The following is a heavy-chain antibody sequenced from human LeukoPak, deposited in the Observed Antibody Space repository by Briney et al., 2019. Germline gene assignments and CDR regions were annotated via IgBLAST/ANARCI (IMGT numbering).Heavy chain of an antibody. D-gene: IGHD3-10*01. CDR3: ARERFHGSGAPKFDY. V-gene: IGHV3-21*01. CDR2: ISISTTSI. Sequence: GGSLRLSCAASGFTFSSYTMNWVRQAPGMGLELVSSISISTTSIYYADSVKGRFTISRDNTKNSLYLQMNSLRVEDTAVYYCARERFHGSGAPKFDYWGQGTLVTVSS. J-gene: IGHJ4*02. CDR1: GFTFSSYT.